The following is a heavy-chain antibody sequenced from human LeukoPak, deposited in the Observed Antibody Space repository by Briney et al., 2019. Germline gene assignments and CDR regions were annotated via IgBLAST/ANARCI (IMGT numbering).Heavy chain of an antibody. J-gene: IGHJ4*02. V-gene: IGHV3-7*01. CDR2: IKQDGSEK. D-gene: IGHD6-19*01. CDR3: ASIKGSGWYVGY. CDR1: GFTFSSYW. Sequence: GGSLRLSCAASGFTFSSYWMSWVARVQGRGWGGVANIKQDGSEKYYVDSVKGRFTISRDNAKNSLYLQMNSLRAEDTAVYYRASIKGSGWYVGYWGQGTLVTVSS.